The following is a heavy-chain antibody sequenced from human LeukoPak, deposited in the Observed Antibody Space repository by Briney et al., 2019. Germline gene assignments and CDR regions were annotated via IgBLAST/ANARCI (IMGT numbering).Heavy chain of an antibody. CDR2: ISGSGGST. V-gene: IGHV3-23*01. D-gene: IGHD3-16*01. CDR1: GFTFSSYA. Sequence: GGSLRLSCAASGFTFSSYAMSWVRQAPGKGLEWVSAISGSGGSTYYADSVKGRFPISRDNSKNTLYLQMNSLKAEDTAVYYCAKDTSRGKGSYWGQGTLVTVSS. J-gene: IGHJ4*02. CDR3: AKDTSRGKGSY.